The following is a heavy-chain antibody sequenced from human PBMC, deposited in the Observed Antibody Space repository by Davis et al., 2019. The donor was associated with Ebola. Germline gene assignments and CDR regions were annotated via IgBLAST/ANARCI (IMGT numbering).Heavy chain of an antibody. CDR1: GGSFSGYY. D-gene: IGHD6-19*01. J-gene: IGHJ4*02. CDR2: IYYSGST. Sequence: SETLSLTCAVYGGSFSGYYWSWIRQPPGKGLEWIGYIYYSGSTNYNPSLKSRVTISADTSKNQFSVKLTSVTAADTAVFYCARTTRGSGWFIDYWGQGTLVVVSS. CDR3: ARTTRGSGWFIDY. V-gene: IGHV4-59*12.